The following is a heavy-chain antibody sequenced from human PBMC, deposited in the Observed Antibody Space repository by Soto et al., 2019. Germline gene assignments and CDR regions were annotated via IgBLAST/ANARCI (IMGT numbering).Heavy chain of an antibody. J-gene: IGHJ6*03. CDR3: ASGNNGYGDYYYYYYMDG. D-gene: IGHD4-17*01. Sequence: QVQLVQSGAEVKKPGSSVKVSCKASGGTFSSYTISWVRQAPGQGLEWMGRIIPILGIANYAQKFQGRVTRTAGKSTSTAYMELSSLRSEDTAVYYCASGNNGYGDYYYYYYMDGWGKGTTVTVSS. CDR2: IIPILGIA. CDR1: GGTFSSYT. V-gene: IGHV1-69*02.